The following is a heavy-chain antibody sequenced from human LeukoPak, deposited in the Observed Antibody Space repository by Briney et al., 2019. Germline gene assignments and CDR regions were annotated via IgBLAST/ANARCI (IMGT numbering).Heavy chain of an antibody. Sequence: SETLSLTCAVYGGSFSGYYWSWIRQSPGKGLEWIGYIYYSGSTKYNPSLKSRVTISVDTSKNQFSLKLSSVTAADTAVYYCARGPNLYSSLGTKKFDYWGQGTLVAVSS. V-gene: IGHV4-59*12. D-gene: IGHD6-13*01. J-gene: IGHJ4*02. CDR3: ARGPNLYSSLGTKKFDY. CDR1: GGSFSGYY. CDR2: IYYSGST.